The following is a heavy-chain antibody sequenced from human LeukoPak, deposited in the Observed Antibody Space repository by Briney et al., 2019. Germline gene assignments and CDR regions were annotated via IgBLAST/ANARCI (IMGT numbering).Heavy chain of an antibody. D-gene: IGHD3-10*01. V-gene: IGHV1-69*13. CDR1: GGTLSSYA. CDR3: ARDREVRGVTHYYYYGMDV. CDR2: IIPIFGTA. J-gene: IGHJ6*02. Sequence: GASVKVSCKASGGTLSSYAISWVRQAPGQGLEWMGGIIPIFGTANYAQKFQGRVTITADESTSTAYMELSSLRSEDTAVYYCARDREVRGVTHYYYYGMDVWGQGTTVTVSS.